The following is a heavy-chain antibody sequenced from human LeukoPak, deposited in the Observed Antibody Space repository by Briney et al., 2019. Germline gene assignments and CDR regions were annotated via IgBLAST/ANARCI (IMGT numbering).Heavy chain of an antibody. D-gene: IGHD3-10*01. V-gene: IGHV4-34*01. CDR1: GGSFSGYY. J-gene: IGHJ6*03. CDR2: INHTGST. Sequence: SETLSLTCAVYGGSFSGYYWSWIRQPPGKGLEWIGEINHTGSTYYNASLKSRVTISVDTSKNQFSLKLSSVTAADTAVYYCARGLTMYYYYMDVWGKGTTVTVSS. CDR3: ARGLTMYYYYMDV.